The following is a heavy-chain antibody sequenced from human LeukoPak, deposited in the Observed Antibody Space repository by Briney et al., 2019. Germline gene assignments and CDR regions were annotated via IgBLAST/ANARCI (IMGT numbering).Heavy chain of an antibody. D-gene: IGHD2-15*01. J-gene: IGHJ5*02. CDR2: INHSGST. CDR1: GGSFSGYY. V-gene: IGHV4-34*01. CDR3: ARGPLSPDCSGGSCYEGGAPGRNWFDP. Sequence: SETLSLTCAVYGGSFSGYYWSWIRQPPGKGLEWIGEINHSGSTNYNPSLKSRVTISVDTSKNQFSLKLSSVTAADTAVYYCARGPLSPDCSGGSCYEGGAPGRNWFDPWGQGTLVTVSS.